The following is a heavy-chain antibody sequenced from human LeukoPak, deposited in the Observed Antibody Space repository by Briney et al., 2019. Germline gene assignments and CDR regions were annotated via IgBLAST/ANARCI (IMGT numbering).Heavy chain of an antibody. CDR2: IKQDGSEK. D-gene: IGHD2-2*01. CDR3: ARANLPSAAITGDFDY. CDR1: GFTLSSYW. J-gene: IGHJ4*02. Sequence: PGGSLRLSCAASGFTLSSYWMSWVRQAPGKGLEWVANIKQDGSEKYYVDSVKGRFTISRDNAKNSLYLQMNSLRAEDTAVYYCARANLPSAAITGDFDYWGQGTLVTVSS. V-gene: IGHV3-7*03.